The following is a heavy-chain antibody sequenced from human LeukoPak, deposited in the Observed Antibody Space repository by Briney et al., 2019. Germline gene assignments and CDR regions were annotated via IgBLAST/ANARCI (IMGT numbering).Heavy chain of an antibody. Sequence: PSETLSLTCTVSGGSISSSSYYWSWLRQPPGTGLEWIGYIYYSGSTNYNPSLKSRVTIPVDTSKNQFSLKLSSVTAADTAVYYCARCYYYYYYMDVWGKGATVTVSS. D-gene: IGHD2-15*01. V-gene: IGHV4-61*01. CDR3: ARCYYYYYYMDV. CDR2: IYYSGST. J-gene: IGHJ6*03. CDR1: GGSISSSSYY.